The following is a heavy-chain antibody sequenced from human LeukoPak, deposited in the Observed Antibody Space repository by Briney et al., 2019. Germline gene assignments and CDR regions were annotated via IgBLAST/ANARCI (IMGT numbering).Heavy chain of an antibody. V-gene: IGHV2-70*11. J-gene: IGHJ4*02. Sequence: SGPALVKPTQTLTLTCTFSGFSLSTSGMCVSWIRQPPGKALEWLARIDWDDDKYYSTSLKTRLTISKDTSKNQVVLTMTNMDPVDTATYYYARIIFRKYRETDFDFDYWGQGTLVTVSS. CDR2: IDWDDDK. D-gene: IGHD2-2*01. CDR3: ARIIFRKYRETDFDFDY. CDR1: GFSLSTSGMC.